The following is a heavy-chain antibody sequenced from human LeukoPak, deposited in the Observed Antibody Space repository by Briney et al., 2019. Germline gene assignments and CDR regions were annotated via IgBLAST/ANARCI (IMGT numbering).Heavy chain of an antibody. V-gene: IGHV3-30*18. CDR2: ISYDGSNK. Sequence: PGRSLRLSCAASGFTFSSYGMHWARQAPGKGLEWVAVISYDGSNKYYADSVKGRFTISRDNSKNTLYLQMNSLRAEDTAVYYCAKGPVPFDPWGQGTLVTVSS. J-gene: IGHJ5*02. CDR1: GFTFSSYG. CDR3: AKGPVPFDP.